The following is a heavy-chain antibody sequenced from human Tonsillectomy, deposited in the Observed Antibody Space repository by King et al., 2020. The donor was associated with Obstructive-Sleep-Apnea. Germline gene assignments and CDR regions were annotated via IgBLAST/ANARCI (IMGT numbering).Heavy chain of an antibody. D-gene: IGHD3-10*01. J-gene: IGHJ6*02. CDR2: IWYDGSNK. V-gene: IGHV3-33*01. Sequence: VQLVESGGGVVQPGRSLRLSCAASGFTFSTYGMHWVRQAPGKGLEGVAVIWYDGSNKYYADSVKGRFTISRDNSKNTLYLQMNSLRAEDTAVYYCAGVYGSGSRGTYGMDVWGQGTTVTVSS. CDR3: AGVYGSGSRGTYGMDV. CDR1: GFTFSTYG.